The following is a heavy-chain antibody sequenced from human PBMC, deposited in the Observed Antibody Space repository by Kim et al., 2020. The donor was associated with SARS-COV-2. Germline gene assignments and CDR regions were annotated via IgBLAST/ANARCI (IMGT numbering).Heavy chain of an antibody. Sequence: GGSLRLSCAASGFTFSSCWMTWVRQAPGKGLEWVANIKQDGGEKYLVDSVKGRFTISRDNAKNSLYLQMNSLRAEDTAVYYCAAVGHSSGWYGSLDPWGQGTLVTVSS. CDR1: GFTFSSCW. V-gene: IGHV3-7*03. D-gene: IGHD6-19*01. J-gene: IGHJ5*02. CDR3: AAVGHSSGWYGSLDP. CDR2: IKQDGGEK.